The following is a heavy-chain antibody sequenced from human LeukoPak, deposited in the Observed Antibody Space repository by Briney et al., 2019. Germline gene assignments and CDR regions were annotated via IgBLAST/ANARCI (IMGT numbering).Heavy chain of an antibody. Sequence: GRSLRLSCAASGFTFSSYAMHWVRQAPGKGLEWVAVISYDGSNKYYADSVMGRFTISRDNAKNSLCLQMNSLRAEDTAVYYCARGGPFGGYWGQGTLVTVSS. CDR3: ARGGPFGGY. J-gene: IGHJ4*02. CDR1: GFTFSSYA. V-gene: IGHV3-30-3*01. D-gene: IGHD3-10*01. CDR2: ISYDGSNK.